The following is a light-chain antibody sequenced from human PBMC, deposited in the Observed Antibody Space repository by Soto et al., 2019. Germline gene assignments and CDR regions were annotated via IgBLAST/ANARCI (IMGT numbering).Light chain of an antibody. CDR1: QNINNW. J-gene: IGKJ1*01. CDR3: QQNNRYPWT. Sequence: DIPMTQSPSTLPASVGDRVTITCRASQNINNWLAWYQQKPGKGPSLLIYKASNLESGVSSRFSGSGSGTEFTLTISSLQPDDIGTYYCQQNNRYPWTFGQGTQVEIK. V-gene: IGKV1-5*03. CDR2: KAS.